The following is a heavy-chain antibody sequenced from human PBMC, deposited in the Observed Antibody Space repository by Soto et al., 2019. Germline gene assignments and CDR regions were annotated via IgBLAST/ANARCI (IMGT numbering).Heavy chain of an antibody. D-gene: IGHD6-6*01. J-gene: IGHJ4*02. CDR2: ISQSGNT. CDR1: SGSFSGYY. CDR3: ARAPKVSGSSQTRPDF. V-gene: IGHV4-34*01. Sequence: TSETLYLACSIYSGSFSGYYWSWIRQPPGKGLEWIGEISQSGNTNYSPSLKSRVSISIDTSKKQFSLNLASVSAADTAVYYCARAPKVSGSSQTRPDFWGQGTLVTVSS.